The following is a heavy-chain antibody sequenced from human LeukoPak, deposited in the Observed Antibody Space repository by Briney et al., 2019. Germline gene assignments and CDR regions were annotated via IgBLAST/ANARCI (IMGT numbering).Heavy chain of an antibody. CDR1: GGSISSYY. V-gene: IGHV4-59*08. J-gene: IGHJ4*02. CDR3: ARPSYSSSWYHFDY. CDR2: IYYSGST. D-gene: IGHD6-13*01. Sequence: SETLSLTCTVSGGSISSYYWSWIRQPPGKGLEWIGYIYYSGSTNYNPSLKSRVTISVDTSKNQFSLKLSSMTAADTAVYYCARPSYSSSWYHFDYWGQGTLVTVSS.